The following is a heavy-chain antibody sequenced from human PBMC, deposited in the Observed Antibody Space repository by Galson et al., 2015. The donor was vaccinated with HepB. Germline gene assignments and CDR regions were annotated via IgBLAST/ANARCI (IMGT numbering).Heavy chain of an antibody. CDR3: TRDPGIAVAGTFYYYYYGMDV. D-gene: IGHD6-19*01. CDR2: IRSKAYGGTT. J-gene: IGHJ6*02. Sequence: SLRLSCAASGFTFGDYAMSWVRQAPGKGLEWVGFIRSKAYGGTTEYAASVKGRFTISRDDSKSIAYLQMNSLKTEDTAVYYCTRDPGIAVAGTFYYYYYGMDVWGQGTTVTVSS. CDR1: GFTFGDYA. V-gene: IGHV3-49*04.